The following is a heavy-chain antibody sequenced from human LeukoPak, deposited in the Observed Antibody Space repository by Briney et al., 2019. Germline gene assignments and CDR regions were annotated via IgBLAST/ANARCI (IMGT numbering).Heavy chain of an antibody. D-gene: IGHD3-22*01. V-gene: IGHV3-11*04. J-gene: IGHJ5*02. CDR2: ISSSGSTI. CDR1: GFTFSDYY. CDR3: AREGYYYDSSGYYYRGWFDP. Sequence: PGGSLRLSCAASGFTFSDYYMSWIRQAPGKGLEWVSYISSSGSTIYYADSVKGRFTISRDNAKNSLYLQMNSLRAEDTAVYYCAREGYYYDSSGYYYRGWFDPWGQGTLVTVSS.